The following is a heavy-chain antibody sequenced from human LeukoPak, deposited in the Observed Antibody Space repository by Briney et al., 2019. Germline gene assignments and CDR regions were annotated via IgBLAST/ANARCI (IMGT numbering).Heavy chain of an antibody. J-gene: IGHJ4*02. CDR1: GYTSTGYY. CDR2: INPNSGGT. Sequence: GASVKVSCKASGYTSTGYYMHWVRQAPGQGLEWMGWINPNSGGTNYAQKFQGRVTMTRDTSISTAYMELSRLRSDDTAVYYCARAMDDSSGYPSFSLDYWGQGTLVTVSS. CDR3: ARAMDDSSGYPSFSLDY. D-gene: IGHD3-22*01. V-gene: IGHV1-2*02.